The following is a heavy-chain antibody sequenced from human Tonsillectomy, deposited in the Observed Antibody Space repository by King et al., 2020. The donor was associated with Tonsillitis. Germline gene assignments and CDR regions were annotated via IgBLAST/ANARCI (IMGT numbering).Heavy chain of an antibody. CDR2: INHSGST. D-gene: IGHD3-22*01. CDR1: GGSFSGYY. V-gene: IGHV4-34*01. Sequence: VQLQQWGAGLMKPSETLSLTCAVYGGSFSGYYWSWIRQPPGKGLEWIGEINHSGSTNYNPSLKSRVTISVDTSKNQFSLKLSSVTAADTAVYYCATQGGWLFPTYFDYWGQGTLVTVSS. CDR3: ATQGGWLFPTYFDY. J-gene: IGHJ4*02.